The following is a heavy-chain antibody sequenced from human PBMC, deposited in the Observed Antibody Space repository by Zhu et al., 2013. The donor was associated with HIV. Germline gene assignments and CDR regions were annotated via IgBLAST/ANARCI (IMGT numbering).Heavy chain of an antibody. D-gene: IGHD6-6*01. J-gene: IGHJ6*02. CDR2: ISAYNGNT. V-gene: IGHV1-18*01. CDR1: GYTFTSYG. CDR3: ARASVGSIAAHNSYYYYGMDV. Sequence: QVQLVQSGAEVKKPGASVKVSCKASGYTFTSYGISWVRQAPGQGLEWMGWISAYNGNTNYAQKLQGRVTMTTDTSTSTAYMELRSLRSDDTAVYYCARASVGSIAAHNSYYYYGMDVWGQGTTVTVSS.